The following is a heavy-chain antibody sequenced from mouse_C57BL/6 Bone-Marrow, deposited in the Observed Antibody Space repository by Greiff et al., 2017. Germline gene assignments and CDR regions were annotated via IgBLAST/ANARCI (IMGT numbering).Heavy chain of an antibody. V-gene: IGHV14-4*01. D-gene: IGHD2-3*01. Sequence: EVQLQQSGAELVRPGASVKLSCTASGFNIKDDYIHWVKQRPEQGLEWIGWLDPEIGDTEYASKFQGKATITSDPSSNTAYLQRSSLTSEDTAVDYCSSFDGNYFDFWGQGTPLTGAS. CDR1: GFNIKDDY. CDR3: SSFDGNYFDF. J-gene: IGHJ2*01. CDR2: LDPEIGDT.